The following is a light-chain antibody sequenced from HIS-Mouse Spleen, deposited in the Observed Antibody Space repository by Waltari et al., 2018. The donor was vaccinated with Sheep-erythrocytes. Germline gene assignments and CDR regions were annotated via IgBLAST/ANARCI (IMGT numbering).Light chain of an antibody. CDR1: QGIRND. V-gene: IGKV1-6*01. J-gene: IGKJ2*02. CDR2: AAS. CDR3: LQDYNYPCT. Sequence: AIQMTPSPSSLSASLGDRVTITCRASQGIRNDLGWYQQKPGKAPKLLIYAASSLQSGVPSWFGGSGSGTDFTLTISSLQPEDFATYYCLQDYNYPCTFGQGTKLEIK.